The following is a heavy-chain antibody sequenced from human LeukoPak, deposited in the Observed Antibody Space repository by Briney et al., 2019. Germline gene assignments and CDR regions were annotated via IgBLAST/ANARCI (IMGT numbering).Heavy chain of an antibody. CDR3: ARVQGGTRVSDF. J-gene: IGHJ4*02. CDR1: GGSITSSNW. CDR2: IYHSGST. V-gene: IGHV4-4*02. Sequence: SETLSLTCAVSGGSITSSNWWNWVRQPPGKGLEWIGEIYHSGSTNYNSSLKSRLTISVDKSKNQFSLKLSSVTAADTAVYYCARVQGGTRVSDFWGQGTLVTVS. D-gene: IGHD1-26*01.